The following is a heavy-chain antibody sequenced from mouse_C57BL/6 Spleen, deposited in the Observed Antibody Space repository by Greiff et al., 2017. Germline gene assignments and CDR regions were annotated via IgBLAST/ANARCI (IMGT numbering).Heavy chain of an antibody. CDR2: IYPGSGNT. Sequence: QVQLQQSGPELVKPGASVKISCKASGYAFSSSWMNWVKQRPGQGLEWIARIYPGSGNTDYNEKFKGKATLTAEKSSSTAYMQLSSLTSEDSAVYFCARCYYGTDYYAMDYWGQGTSVTVSS. V-gene: IGHV1-82*01. D-gene: IGHD1-1*01. CDR1: GYAFSSSW. CDR3: ARCYYGTDYYAMDY. J-gene: IGHJ4*01.